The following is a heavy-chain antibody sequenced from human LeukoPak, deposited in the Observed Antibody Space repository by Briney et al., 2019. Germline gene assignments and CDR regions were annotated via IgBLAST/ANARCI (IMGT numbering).Heavy chain of an antibody. CDR2: IYAGGST. Sequence: GGSLRLSCAASGFTVSSNYMSWVRQAPGKGLEWVSLIYAGGSTYYADAVKGRFTISRHNAKNSLYLQMNSLRAEDTALYYCAKDYSSSNYYYYMDVWGKGTTVTVSS. J-gene: IGHJ6*03. CDR1: GFTVSSNY. V-gene: IGHV3-53*04. D-gene: IGHD6-6*01. CDR3: AKDYSSSNYYYYMDV.